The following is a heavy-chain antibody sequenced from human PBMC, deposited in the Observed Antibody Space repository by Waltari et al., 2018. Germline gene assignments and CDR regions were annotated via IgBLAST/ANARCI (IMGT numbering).Heavy chain of an antibody. CDR2: IWYDGSNK. V-gene: IGHV3-33*06. CDR1: GFTFSSYG. CDR3: AKDQPEYYYYYMDV. Sequence: QVQMVESGGGVVPPGRSLRLSCAASGFTFSSYGMHWVRRAPGKGLGWVAVIWYDGSNKYYADSVKGRFTISRDNSKNTLYLQMNSLRAEDTAVYYCAKDQPEYYYYYMDVWGKGTTVTVSS. J-gene: IGHJ6*03.